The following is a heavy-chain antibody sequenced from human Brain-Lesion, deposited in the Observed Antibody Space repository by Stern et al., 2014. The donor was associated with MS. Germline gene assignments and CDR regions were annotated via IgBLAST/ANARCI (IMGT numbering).Heavy chain of an antibody. V-gene: IGHV1-2*04. Sequence: VQLGESGAEVKKPGASVKVSCKASGDTFTGYYMHWVRQAPGQGLECMGWSKPKSGGTNYAQKFQGWVPMTRDTSINTAYMELSRLRSDDTAVYYCATYYYDSTGYNDFWGQGTLVTVSS. CDR1: GDTFTGYY. J-gene: IGHJ4*02. CDR2: SKPKSGGT. D-gene: IGHD3-22*01. CDR3: ATYYYDSTGYNDF.